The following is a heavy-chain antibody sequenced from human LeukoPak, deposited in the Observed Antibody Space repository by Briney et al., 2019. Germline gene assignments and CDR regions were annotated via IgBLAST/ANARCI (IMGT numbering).Heavy chain of an antibody. CDR3: ARDANRVGATGASDI. J-gene: IGHJ3*02. D-gene: IGHD1-26*01. Sequence: GGSLRLSCAASGLTVSSNYMSWVRQAPGKGLEWVANIKPDGNEKNYVDSVRGRFTISRDNAKNSLYLQMDSLRAEDTAVYYCARDANRVGATGASDIWGQGTMVTVSS. CDR2: IKPDGNEK. CDR1: GLTVSSNY. V-gene: IGHV3-7*01.